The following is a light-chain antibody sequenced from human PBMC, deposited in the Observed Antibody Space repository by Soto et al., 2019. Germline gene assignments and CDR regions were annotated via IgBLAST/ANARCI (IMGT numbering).Light chain of an antibody. CDR1: GNGVGVYNY. J-gene: IGLJ1*01. V-gene: IGLV2-11*01. Sequence: QSVLTQPRSVSGSPGQSVTISCTGTGNGVGVYNYVSWYQQHPGRPPKLMIYDVARWPSGVPYRFSGSKSGNTASLTISGLHAEDEADYFCCSYAGGYTYLFGTGTKVTVL. CDR3: CSYAGGYTYL. CDR2: DVA.